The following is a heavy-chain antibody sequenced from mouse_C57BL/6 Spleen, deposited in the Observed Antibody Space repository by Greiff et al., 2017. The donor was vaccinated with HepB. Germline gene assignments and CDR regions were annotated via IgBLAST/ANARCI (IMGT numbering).Heavy chain of an antibody. V-gene: IGHV5-15*01. CDR2: ISNLAYSI. J-gene: IGHJ2*01. CDR3: ARRGYRGGFDY. D-gene: IGHD3-1*01. CDR1: GFTFSDYG. Sequence: EVKLMESGGGLVQPGGSLKLSCAASGFTFSDYGMAWVRQAPRKGPEWVAFISNLAYSIYYADTVTGRFTISRENATNTLYLEMRSLRSEDTAMYYCARRGYRGGFDYWGQGTTLTVSS.